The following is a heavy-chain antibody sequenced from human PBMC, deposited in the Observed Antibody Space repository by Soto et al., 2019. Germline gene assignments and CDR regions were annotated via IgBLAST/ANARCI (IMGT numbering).Heavy chain of an antibody. V-gene: IGHV1-69*12. CDR2: IIPIFGTA. Sequence: QVQLVQSGAEVKKPGSSVKVSCKASGGTFSSYAISWVRQAPGQGLEWMGGIIPIFGTANYAQKFQGRVTITADESTSTAYMERSSLRSEDTAVYYCARDRGPVSDYYYGMDVWGQGTTVTVSS. J-gene: IGHJ6*02. D-gene: IGHD3-10*01. CDR3: ARDRGPVSDYYYGMDV. CDR1: GGTFSSYA.